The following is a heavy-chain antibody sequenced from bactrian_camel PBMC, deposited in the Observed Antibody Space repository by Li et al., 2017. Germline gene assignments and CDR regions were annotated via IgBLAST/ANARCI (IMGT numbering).Heavy chain of an antibody. V-gene: IGHV3-2*01. J-gene: IGHJ6*01. CDR3: ATDDDTVVAGADFGY. CDR1: GFTFSNFP. Sequence: QLVESGGGLVQPGGSLRLSCAASGFTFSNFPMTWVRQAPGKGLEWVSRIYSDGRISGYADSVKGRFTISKDNAKNTLYLQMNSLKPEDTALYYCATDDDTVVAGADFGYWGQGTQVTVS. CDR2: IYSDGRIS. D-gene: IGHD6*01.